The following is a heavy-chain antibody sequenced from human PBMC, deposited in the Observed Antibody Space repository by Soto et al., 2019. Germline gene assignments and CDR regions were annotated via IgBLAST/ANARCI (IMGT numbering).Heavy chain of an antibody. CDR2: ISAYNGNT. Sequence: GASVKVSCKASGYTFTSYGISWVRQAPGQGLEWMGWISAYNGNTNYAQKLQGRVTMTTDTSTSTAYMELRSLRSDDTAVYYCARVGPERLWPGLQGWFDPWGQGTLVTVSS. CDR1: GYTFTSYG. V-gene: IGHV1-18*04. J-gene: IGHJ5*02. D-gene: IGHD3-10*01. CDR3: ARVGPERLWPGLQGWFDP.